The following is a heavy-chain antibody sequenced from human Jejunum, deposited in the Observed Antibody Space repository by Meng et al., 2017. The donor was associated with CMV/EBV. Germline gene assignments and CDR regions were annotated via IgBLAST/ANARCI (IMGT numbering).Heavy chain of an antibody. V-gene: IGHV3-23*03. CDR2: ICGGGSTK. CDR1: GFVFSGYS. J-gene: IGHJ4*02. CDR3: AKDTVPDSRFNFDH. D-gene: IGHD2-21*02. Sequence: SGFVFSGYSMNWVRLAPGKGLEWVSIICGGGSTKIYADSVKGRFTISRDDSKNMLYLQMDSLRVEDTALYFCAKDTVPDSRFNFDHWGRGTLVTVSS.